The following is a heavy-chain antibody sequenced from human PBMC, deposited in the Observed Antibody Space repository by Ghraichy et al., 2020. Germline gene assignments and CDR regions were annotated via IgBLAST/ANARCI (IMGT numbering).Heavy chain of an antibody. J-gene: IGHJ6*02. D-gene: IGHD6-13*01. CDR1: GFTFSSYA. Sequence: GSLRLSCAASGFTFSSYAMSWVRQAPGKGLEWVSGISGTGDSAYYADSVKGRFTISRDNPKNTLYLQMNYLRADDTAAYYCAKGIAAGTSTVSYFYNGMDVWGQGTTVTVSS. CDR3: AKGIAAGTSTVSYFYNGMDV. V-gene: IGHV3-23*01. CDR2: ISGTGDSA.